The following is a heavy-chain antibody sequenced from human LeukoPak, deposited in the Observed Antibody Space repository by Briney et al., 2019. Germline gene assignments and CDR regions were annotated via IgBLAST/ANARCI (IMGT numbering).Heavy chain of an antibody. CDR1: GGSISSNY. D-gene: IGHD4-11*01. CDR2: FYISGST. CDR3: ARDARLHYYFDY. V-gene: IGHV4-4*07. Sequence: SETLSLTCTVSGGSISSNYWSWVRQPAGRGLEWIGRFYISGSTKYNPYLKSRVTMSIDTSKNQFSLKLTSVTAADTAVYYCARDARLHYYFDYWGQGTLVTVSS. J-gene: IGHJ4*02.